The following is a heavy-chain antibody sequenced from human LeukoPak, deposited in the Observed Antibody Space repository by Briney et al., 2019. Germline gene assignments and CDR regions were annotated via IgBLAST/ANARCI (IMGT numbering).Heavy chain of an antibody. CDR3: ARRPRAGWFDP. V-gene: IGHV4-61*01. CDR2: IYYSGST. CDR1: GGSISSSSYY. J-gene: IGHJ5*02. Sequence: SETLSLTCTVSGGSISSSSYYWSWIRQPPGKGLEWIGYIYYSGSTNCNPSLKSRVTISVDTSKNQSSLKLSSVTAADTAVYYCARRPRAGWFDPWGQGTLVTVSS.